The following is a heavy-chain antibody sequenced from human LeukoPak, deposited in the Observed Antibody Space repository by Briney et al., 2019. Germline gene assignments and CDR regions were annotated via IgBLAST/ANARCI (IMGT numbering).Heavy chain of an antibody. J-gene: IGHJ4*02. D-gene: IGHD3-3*01. CDR3: AKDRERFLEWLLPHY. CDR1: GLTFSSYA. V-gene: IGHV3-23*01. CDR2: NSGSGGST. Sequence: GGSLRLSCAASGLTFSSYAMSWVRQAPGKGLEWVSANSGSGGSTYYADSVKGRFTISRDNSKNTLYLQMNSQRAEDTAVYYCAKDRERFLEWLLPHYWGQGTLVTVSS.